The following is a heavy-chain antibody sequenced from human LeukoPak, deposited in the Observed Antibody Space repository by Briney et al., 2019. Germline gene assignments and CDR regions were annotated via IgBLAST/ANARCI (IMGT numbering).Heavy chain of an antibody. J-gene: IGHJ6*03. CDR1: GGSISSYY. D-gene: IGHD4-11*01. CDR3: ARARLQLDYYYYYYMDV. V-gene: IGHV4-59*01. CDR2: IYYSGST. Sequence: SETLSLTCSVSGGSISSYYWSWIRQPPGKGLEWIGYIYYSGSTNYNPSLKSRVTISVDTSKNQFSLKLSSVTAADTAVYYCARARLQLDYYYYYYMDVWGKGTTVTVSS.